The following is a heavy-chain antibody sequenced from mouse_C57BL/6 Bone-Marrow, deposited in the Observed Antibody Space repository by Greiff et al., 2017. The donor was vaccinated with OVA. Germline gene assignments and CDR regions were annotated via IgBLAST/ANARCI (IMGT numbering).Heavy chain of an antibody. CDR1: GYTFTSYW. D-gene: IGHD2-5*01. J-gene: IGHJ4*01. Sequence: VQLQQPGAELVKPGASVKLSCKASGYTFTSYWMHWVKQRPGRGLEWVGRIDPNRGGTKYNEKFKSKATLTVDKPSSTAYMQLSSLTSEDSAVYYWARRDDSNYTGAMDYWGQGTSVTVSS. CDR2: IDPNRGGT. CDR3: ARRDDSNYTGAMDY. V-gene: IGHV1-72*01.